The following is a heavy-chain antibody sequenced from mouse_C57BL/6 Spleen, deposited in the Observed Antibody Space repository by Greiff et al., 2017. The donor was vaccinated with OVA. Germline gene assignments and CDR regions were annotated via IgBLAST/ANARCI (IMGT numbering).Heavy chain of an antibody. J-gene: IGHJ3*01. CDR2: IDPEDGDI. CDR3: TTDYGSSYGFAY. CDR1: GFNIKDYY. Sequence: EVQLQQSGAELVRPGASVKLSCTASGFNIKDYYMHWVKQRPEQGLEWIGRIDPEDGDIEYAPKFQGKATMTADTSSNTAYLQLSSLTSEDTAVYYGTTDYGSSYGFAYWGQGTLVTVSA. D-gene: IGHD1-1*01. V-gene: IGHV14-1*01.